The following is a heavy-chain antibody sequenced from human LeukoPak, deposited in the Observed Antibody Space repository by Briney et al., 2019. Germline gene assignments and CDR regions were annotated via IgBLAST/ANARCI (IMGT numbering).Heavy chain of an antibody. V-gene: IGHV3-64D*06. J-gene: IGHJ4*02. CDR2: ISSNGGST. CDR1: GFTFSSYA. CDR3: VKDSDYGDYEMDY. D-gene: IGHD4-17*01. Sequence: GGSLRLSCSASGFTFSSYAMHWVRQAPGKGLEFVSAISSNGGSTYYADSVKGRFTISRDNSKNTLYLQMSSLRAEDTAVYYCVKDSDYGDYEMDYWGQGTLVTVSS.